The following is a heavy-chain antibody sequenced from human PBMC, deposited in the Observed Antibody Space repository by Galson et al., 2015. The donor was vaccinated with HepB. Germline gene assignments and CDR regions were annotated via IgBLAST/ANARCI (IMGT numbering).Heavy chain of an antibody. J-gene: IGHJ5*01. Sequence: SLRLSCAASGFTFDDYGMSWVRQTPGKGLEWVSGINWNGGTRRYADSVKGRFTVSRDNSNNMLYLQMNSLRAEDAGLYFCAKGYGLFDSWGQGILVTVSS. CDR2: INWNGGTR. V-gene: IGHV3-20*04. CDR3: AKGYGLFDS. CDR1: GFTFDDYG. D-gene: IGHD5-18*01.